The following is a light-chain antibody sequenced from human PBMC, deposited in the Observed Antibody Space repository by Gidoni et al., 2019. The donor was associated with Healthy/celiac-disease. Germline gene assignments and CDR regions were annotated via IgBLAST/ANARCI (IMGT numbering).Light chain of an antibody. V-gene: IGKV1-39*01. CDR2: AAS. Sequence: LHMTQSLSSLSASVGDRVTITCRASQSISSYLNWYQQKPGKAPKLLIYAASSLQSGVPSRFSGSGSGTDFTLTISSLQPEDFATYYCQQSYSTPLVTFGQGTKLEIK. CDR3: QQSYSTPLVT. CDR1: QSISSY. J-gene: IGKJ2*01.